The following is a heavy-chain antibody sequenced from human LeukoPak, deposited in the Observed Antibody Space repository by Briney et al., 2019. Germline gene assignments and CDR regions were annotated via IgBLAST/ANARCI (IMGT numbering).Heavy chain of an antibody. CDR2: IYYSGST. V-gene: IGHV4-31*03. CDR3: ARDSGYSGYDGDDYYYYYGMDV. Sequence: SQTLSLTCTVSGGSISSGGYYWSWIRQHPGKGLEWIGYIYYSGSTYYNPTLKSRVTISVDTSKNQFSLKLSSVTAADTAVYYCARDSGYSGYDGDDYYYYYGMDVWGQGTTVTVSS. CDR1: GGSISSGGYY. J-gene: IGHJ6*01. D-gene: IGHD5-12*01.